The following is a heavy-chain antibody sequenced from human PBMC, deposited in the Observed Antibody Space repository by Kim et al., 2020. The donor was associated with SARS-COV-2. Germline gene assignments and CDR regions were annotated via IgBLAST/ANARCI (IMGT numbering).Heavy chain of an antibody. J-gene: IGHJ6*01. D-gene: IGHD3-3*01. Sequence: GGSLRLSCAASGLTFDRIPMHFFGQAPGKGLEWVAVISHDGSKKYYADSVKGRFTMSRDNSKNTLSLQMSSVRGEDTAVYYCAGGVTIFGVAPIWSGMDV. CDR3: AGGVTIFGVAPIWSGMDV. CDR1: GLTFDRIP. CDR2: ISHDGSKK. V-gene: IGHV3-30*04.